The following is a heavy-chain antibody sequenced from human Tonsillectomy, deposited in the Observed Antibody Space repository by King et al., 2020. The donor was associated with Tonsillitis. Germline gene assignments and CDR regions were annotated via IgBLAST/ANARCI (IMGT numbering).Heavy chain of an antibody. CDR1: GYTFTKYS. J-gene: IGHJ4*02. D-gene: IGHD3-10*01. Sequence: QLVQSGAEVKKPGASVKVSCKASGYTFTKYSMHWVRQAPGQGLEWMGVINPSDGSTNYTQKFQGRVTMTRDTSTSTVYLLMSSLRSEDTAVYYCATQGRGTWGLTMVRNWTIPHYLDYWGQGSLVTVSS. CDR3: ATQGRGTWGLTMVRNWTIPHYLDY. CDR2: INPSDGST. V-gene: IGHV1-46*03.